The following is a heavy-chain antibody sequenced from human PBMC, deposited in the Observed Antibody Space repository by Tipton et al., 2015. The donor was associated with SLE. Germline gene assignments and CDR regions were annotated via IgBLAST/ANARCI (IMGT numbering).Heavy chain of an antibody. CDR2: ISDGGGT. CDR3: ARHDGQWDAFDI. V-gene: IGHV4-61*05. J-gene: IGHJ3*02. Sequence: GLVKPSETLSLFCTVSGDSISSSPYYWGWIRQPPGKGLEWIGYISDGGGTNYNPSLKSRVTTSVDAANNQFSLILSSVTAADTAVYYCARHDGQWDAFDIWGQGTMVTVSS. CDR1: GDSISSSPYY. D-gene: IGHD6-19*01.